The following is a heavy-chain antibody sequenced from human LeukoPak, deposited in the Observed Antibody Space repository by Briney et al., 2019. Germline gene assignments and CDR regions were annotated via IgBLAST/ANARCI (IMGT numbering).Heavy chain of an antibody. CDR1: GFTFSSYG. CDR2: IRYDGSTK. J-gene: IGHJ4*02. D-gene: IGHD3-22*01. V-gene: IGHV3-30*02. Sequence: GGSLRLSCAASGFTFSSYGIHWVRQAPGKGLEWVTFIRYDGSTKYYADSVKGRFTISRDNSKNTLYLQMNRLRAEDTAVYYCAKDFSVYYYDSRVLDYWGQGTLVTVSS. CDR3: AKDFSVYYYDSRVLDY.